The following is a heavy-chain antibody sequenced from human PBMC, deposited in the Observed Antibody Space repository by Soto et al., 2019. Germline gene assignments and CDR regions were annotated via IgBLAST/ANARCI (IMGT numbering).Heavy chain of an antibody. J-gene: IGHJ4*02. CDR2: ISYDGSNK. CDR1: GFTFSSYA. D-gene: IGHD6-19*01. V-gene: IGHV3-30-3*01. CDR3: ERGDGTVAAPLDY. Sequence: QVQLVESGGGVVQPGRSLRLSCAASGFTFSSYAMHWVRQAPGKGLEWVAVISYDGSNKYYADSVKGRFTISRDKSKNTLYLQMNSLRAEDTTVYYCERGDGTVAAPLDYWGQGSLVTVSS.